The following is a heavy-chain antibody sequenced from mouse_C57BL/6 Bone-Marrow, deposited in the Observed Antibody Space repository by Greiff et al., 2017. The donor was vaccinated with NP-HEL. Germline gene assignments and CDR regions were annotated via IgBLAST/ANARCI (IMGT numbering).Heavy chain of an antibody. V-gene: IGHV1-55*01. CDR3: ARQLRLQFAY. CDR2: IYPGSGST. Sequence: QVQLQQPGAELVKPGASVTMSCKASGYTFTSYWITWVKQRPGQGLEWIGDIYPGSGSTNYNEKLESKATLTVDPSSSTAYMQRRILTSEDAAVYYCARQLRLQFAYWGQGTLVTVSA. D-gene: IGHD3-2*02. J-gene: IGHJ3*01. CDR1: GYTFTSYW.